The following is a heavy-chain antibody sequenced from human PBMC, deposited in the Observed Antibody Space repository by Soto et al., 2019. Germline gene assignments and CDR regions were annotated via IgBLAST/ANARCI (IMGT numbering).Heavy chain of an antibody. J-gene: IGHJ4*02. CDR1: TFCVRTSIYY. D-gene: IGHD2-2*01. V-gene: IGHV4-39*01. Sequence: XGSLDFTCTVSTFCVRTSIYYWSWIRQPPGKGLEWVGPVYYPSTTYYNPSLQRRVTISIDTSKNQFSLNLNSVTAADTAVYYCARNSNLALVTAAYFDSCGQGTMVTVSS. CDR3: ARNSNLALVTAAYFDS. CDR2: VYYPSTT.